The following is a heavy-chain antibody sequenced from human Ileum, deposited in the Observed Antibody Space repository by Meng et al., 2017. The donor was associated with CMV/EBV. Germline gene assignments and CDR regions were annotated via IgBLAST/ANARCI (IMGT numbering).Heavy chain of an antibody. V-gene: IGHV3-11*01. CDR1: W. D-gene: IGHD1-20*01. Sequence: WMSPLRQTAGKGLEELTLSGSGDNNTEYAGSVNSRVTISKNHSNMSLCLLTSTLTVEDSAVYFCARSRISGIPEFDSWGQGTLVTVSS. CDR3: ARSRISGIPEFDS. J-gene: IGHJ4*02. CDR2: SGSGDNNT.